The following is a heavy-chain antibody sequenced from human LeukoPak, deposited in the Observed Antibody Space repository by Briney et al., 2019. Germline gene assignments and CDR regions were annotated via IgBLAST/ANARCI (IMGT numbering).Heavy chain of an antibody. CDR3: AREQKDYDFWSSYYNGYFDY. CDR2: ISSSSSYI. D-gene: IGHD3-3*01. Sequence: PGGSLRLSCAASGFTFSSYSMNWVRQAPGKGLEWVSSISSSSSYIYYADSVKGRFTISRDNAKNSLYLQMNSLRAEDTAVYYCAREQKDYDFWSSYYNGYFDYWGQGTLVTVSS. J-gene: IGHJ4*02. CDR1: GFTFSSYS. V-gene: IGHV3-21*01.